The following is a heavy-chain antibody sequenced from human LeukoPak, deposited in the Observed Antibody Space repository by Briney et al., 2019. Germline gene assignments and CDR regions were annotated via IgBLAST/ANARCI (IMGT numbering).Heavy chain of an antibody. CDR3: ARERPGTCYFDY. CDR2: VAPSNGDI. D-gene: IGHD1/OR15-1a*01. J-gene: IGHJ4*02. V-gene: IGHV1-46*01. Sequence: ASVKVSCKSSGYTFSTYYLHWVRQAPGQGPEWMGMVAPSNGDINYAQNFQGRVSMTRDTSTTTVYMDLSSLTAEDTAVYYCARERPGTCYFDYWGQGTLVTVSS. CDR1: GYTFSTYY.